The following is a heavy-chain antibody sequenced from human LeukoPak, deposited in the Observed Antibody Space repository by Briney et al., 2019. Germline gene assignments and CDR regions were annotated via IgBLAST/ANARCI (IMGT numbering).Heavy chain of an antibody. CDR3: ARHESAVGALFF. V-gene: IGHV4-59*08. CDR2: IYSSGST. Sequence: SETLSLTCTVSGGTISRYYWSWIRQSPGGGLEWIGYIYSSGSTNSNPSLKSRVSISVDMSKNQFSLKLSSVTAADTAVYYCARHESAVGALFFWGQGTLVTVPS. D-gene: IGHD1-26*01. CDR1: GGTISRYY. J-gene: IGHJ4*02.